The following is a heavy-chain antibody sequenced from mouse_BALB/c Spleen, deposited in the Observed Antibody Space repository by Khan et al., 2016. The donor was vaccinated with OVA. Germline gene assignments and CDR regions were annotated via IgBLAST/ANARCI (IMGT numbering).Heavy chain of an antibody. CDR1: GYSITSDYA. V-gene: IGHV3-2*02. CDR3: ARSGYEAWFAD. Sequence: EVQLQESGPGLVKPSQSLSLTCTVTGYSITSDYAWNWIRQFPGNKLEWMGYISYSGNTSYNPSLQSRISIPRDTSKNQFSLKLHSVTTEDTATYYCARSGYEAWFADWGQGTLVTVSA. J-gene: IGHJ3*01. CDR2: ISYSGNT. D-gene: IGHD2-14*01.